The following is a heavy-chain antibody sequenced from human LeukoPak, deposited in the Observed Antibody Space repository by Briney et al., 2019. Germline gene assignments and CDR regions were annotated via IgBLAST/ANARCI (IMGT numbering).Heavy chain of an antibody. CDR2: IGWNSGSI. Sequence: PGGSLRLSCAASGFTFNDYAMHWVRQAPGKGLEWVSGIGWNSGSIVYADSVKGRFTISRDNAKDSLYPHMTSLRAEDTALYYCAKTAGYGDYVSPFDYWGQGTLVIVSS. CDR3: AKTAGYGDYVSPFDY. CDR1: GFTFNDYA. J-gene: IGHJ4*02. V-gene: IGHV3-9*01. D-gene: IGHD4-17*01.